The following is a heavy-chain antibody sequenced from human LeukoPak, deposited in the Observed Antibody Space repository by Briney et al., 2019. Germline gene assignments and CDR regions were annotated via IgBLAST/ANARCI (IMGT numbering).Heavy chain of an antibody. CDR3: ARGDYGDKFDY. D-gene: IGHD4-17*01. CDR2: ISTYNGNT. CDR1: GYTFDTYG. Sequence: ASVKVSCKASGYTFDTYGISWVRQAPGQGLEWMGWISTYNGNTNYAQNTNYAQKLQGRVTMTTETSTSTAYMEVRSLRSDETAVYYCARGDYGDKFDYWGQGTLVTISS. V-gene: IGHV1-18*01. J-gene: IGHJ4*02.